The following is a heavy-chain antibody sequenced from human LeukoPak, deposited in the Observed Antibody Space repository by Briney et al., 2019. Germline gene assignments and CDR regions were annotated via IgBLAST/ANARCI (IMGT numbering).Heavy chain of an antibody. D-gene: IGHD3-10*01. CDR3: ATARVTMVRGVIITRKDFDY. CDR1: GYTLTELS. J-gene: IGHJ4*02. Sequence: ASVKVSCKVSGYTLTELSMHWVRQAPGKGLEWMGGFDPEDGETIYAQKFQGRVTMTEDTSTDTAYMELSSLRSEDTAVYYCATARVTMVRGVIITRKDFDYWGQGTLVTVSS. CDR2: FDPEDGET. V-gene: IGHV1-24*01.